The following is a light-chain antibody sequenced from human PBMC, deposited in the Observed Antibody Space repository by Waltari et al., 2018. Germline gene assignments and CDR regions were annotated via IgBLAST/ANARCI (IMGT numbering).Light chain of an antibody. V-gene: IGLV4-69*01. CDR3: QTGGHGTWV. CDR2: VNSDGSH. J-gene: IGLJ3*02. CDR1: SGHSSNV. Sequence: QLVLTQSPSASASLGASVKLTCTLSSGHSSNVIAWLQQQPEKVPRYLMKVNSDGSHRKGDGIPDRFSGPSSGAERYLTISNLQSEEEADYYCQTGGHGTWVFGGGTKLTVL.